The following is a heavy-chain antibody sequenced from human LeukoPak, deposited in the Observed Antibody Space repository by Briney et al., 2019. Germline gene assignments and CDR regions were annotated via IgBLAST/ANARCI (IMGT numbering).Heavy chain of an antibody. CDR2: IYSGGST. J-gene: IGHJ4*02. Sequence: GGSLRLSCADSGFTVSSSFMSWVRQAPGRGLEWVSVIYSGGSTYYADSVKGRFTISRDNSKNTVSLQMNSLRAEDTAVYYCARGADRWNYFDYWGQGTLVTVSS. V-gene: IGHV3-53*01. CDR3: ARGADRWNYFDY. CDR1: GFTVSSSF. D-gene: IGHD4-23*01.